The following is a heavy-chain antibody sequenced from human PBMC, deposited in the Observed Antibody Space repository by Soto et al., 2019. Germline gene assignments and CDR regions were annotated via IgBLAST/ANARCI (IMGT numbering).Heavy chain of an antibody. J-gene: IGHJ3*02. CDR1: GFIFSNYW. V-gene: IGHV3-74*01. D-gene: IGHD1-1*01. CDR2: ISPDGRTT. CDR3: ATSSGAFDM. Sequence: LRLSCAASGFIFSNYWTHWVRQDPWKGLVWVSRISPDGRTTRYADSVKDRFTISRDNAKNTLYLQMNSLRAEDTAVYYCATSSGAFDMWGQGTTVTVSS.